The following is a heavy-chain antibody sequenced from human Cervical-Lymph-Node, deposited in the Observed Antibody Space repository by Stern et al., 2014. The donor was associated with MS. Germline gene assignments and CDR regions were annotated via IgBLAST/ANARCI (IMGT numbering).Heavy chain of an antibody. D-gene: IGHD1/OR15-1a*01. Sequence: VQLVESGGGVVQPGRSLRLSCVVSGFTFSSYGMHWVRQAPGKGLEWVTFISYDGTKIFYGDSVEGRFSISIANAKNTIFLPMNNLTTEDTAVYYCAKDGGEHWGQGALVIVSS. CDR3: AKDGGEH. CDR1: GFTFSSYG. V-gene: IGHV3-30*18. CDR2: ISYDGTKI. J-gene: IGHJ4*02.